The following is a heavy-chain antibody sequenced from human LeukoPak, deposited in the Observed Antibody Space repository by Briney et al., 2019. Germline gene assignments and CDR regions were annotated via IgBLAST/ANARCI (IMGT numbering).Heavy chain of an antibody. CDR1: GFTFSSYA. D-gene: IGHD2-2*01. CDR3: AKRGDVVMPAAAEFPFWYYMDV. J-gene: IGHJ6*03. Sequence: PGGSLRLSCAASGFTFSSYAMSWVRQAPGKGLEWVSAISGSGGSTYYADSVKGRFTISRDNSKNTLYLQMNSLRAEDTAVYYCAKRGDVVMPAAAEFPFWYYMDVWGKGTTVTVSS. V-gene: IGHV3-23*01. CDR2: ISGSGGST.